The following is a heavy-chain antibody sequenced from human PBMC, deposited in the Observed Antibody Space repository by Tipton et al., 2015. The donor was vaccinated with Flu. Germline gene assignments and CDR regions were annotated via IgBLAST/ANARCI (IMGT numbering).Heavy chain of an antibody. J-gene: IGHJ4*02. D-gene: IGHD5-24*01. CDR1: GFTFSIYA. CDR3: AKDRVPRDGKLSFDY. V-gene: IGHV3-23*01. Sequence: SLRLSCAASGFTFSIYAMSWVRQAPGKGLEWVSDMSGSGGSAHADSVKGRFTISRDNSKNMVYLQMNSLRAEDTAIYYCAKDRVPRDGKLSFDYWGQGTLVTVSS. CDR2: MSGSGGSA.